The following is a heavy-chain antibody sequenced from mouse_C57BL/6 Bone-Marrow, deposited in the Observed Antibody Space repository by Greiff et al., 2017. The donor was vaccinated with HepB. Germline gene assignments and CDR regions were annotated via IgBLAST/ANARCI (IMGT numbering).Heavy chain of an antibody. CDR2: IYPRSGNT. Sequence: VQLKESGAELARPGASVKLSCKASGYTFTSYGISWVKQRTGQGLEWIGEIYPRSGNTYYNEKFKGKATLTADKSSSTAYMELRSLTSEDSAVYFCAREGRDYFDYWGQGTTLTVSS. V-gene: IGHV1-81*01. CDR3: AREGRDYFDY. CDR1: GYTFTSYG. J-gene: IGHJ2*01.